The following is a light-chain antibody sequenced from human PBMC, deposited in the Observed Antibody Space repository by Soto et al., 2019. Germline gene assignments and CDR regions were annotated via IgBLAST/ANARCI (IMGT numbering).Light chain of an antibody. CDR1: QSISVW. J-gene: IGKJ1*01. Sequence: DIQMTQSPSTLSASVGDRVTITCRASQSISVWLAWYQQKAGKAPNLLIYKASRLESGVPSRFSGSGSETEFTLTISGLQPGDSATYSCQQYNSYSPTVGQGTKVEVK. CDR2: KAS. CDR3: QQYNSYSPT. V-gene: IGKV1-5*03.